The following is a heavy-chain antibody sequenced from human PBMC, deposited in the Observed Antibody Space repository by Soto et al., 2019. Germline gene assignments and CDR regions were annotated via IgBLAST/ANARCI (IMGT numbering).Heavy chain of an antibody. CDR3: ARIPRGPRFGWFDH. CDR2: ITHSGST. J-gene: IGHJ5*02. CDR1: RGSISSYY. V-gene: IGHV4-59*01. D-gene: IGHD3-16*01. Sequence: QVQLQESGPGLVKPSETLSLACTVSRGSISSYYWSWFRQTPGKGLEWIGYITHSGSTKYNPSLERRVKVSIDTAGQHPSLRLIAVTAADTAVDYGARIPRGPRFGWFDHWGQGSLVIVSS.